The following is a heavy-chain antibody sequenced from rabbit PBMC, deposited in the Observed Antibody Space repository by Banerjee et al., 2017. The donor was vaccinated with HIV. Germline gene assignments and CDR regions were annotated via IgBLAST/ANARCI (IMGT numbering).Heavy chain of an antibody. CDR1: GIDFSSYYY. CDR2: IYAGSGRA. J-gene: IGHJ6*01. D-gene: IGHD6-1*01. Sequence: QEQLVESGGGLVQPEGSLTLTCKASGIDFSSYYYMCWVRQAPGKGLEWIAMIYAGSGRAYYASWVNGRFTISKTSSTTVTLQMTSLTAADTATYFCAGGYGSYDRYGMDLWGPGTLVTVS. CDR3: AGGYGSYDRYGMDL. V-gene: IGHV1S45*01.